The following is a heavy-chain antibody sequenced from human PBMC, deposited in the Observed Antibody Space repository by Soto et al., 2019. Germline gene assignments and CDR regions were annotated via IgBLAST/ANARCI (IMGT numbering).Heavy chain of an antibody. J-gene: IGHJ4*02. V-gene: IGHV3-21*01. Sequence: GGSLRLSCAASGFTFSSYSMNWVRQAPGKGLEWVSSISSSSSYIYYADSVKGRFTISRDNAKNSLYLQMNSLRAEDTAVYYCARTKPGIAVAGNDYWGQGTLVTVSS. CDR2: ISSSSSYI. CDR1: GFTFSSYS. CDR3: ARTKPGIAVAGNDY. D-gene: IGHD6-19*01.